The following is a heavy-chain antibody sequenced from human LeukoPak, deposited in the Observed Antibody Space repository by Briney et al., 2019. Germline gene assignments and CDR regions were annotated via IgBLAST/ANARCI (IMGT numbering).Heavy chain of an antibody. CDR3: ARVASLSGVDYYYYYMDV. V-gene: IGHV4-30-2*01. CDR1: GGSISSGGYY. Sequence: SETLSLTCTVSGGSISSGGYYWSWIRQPPGKGLEWIGYIYHSGSTYYNPSLKSRVTISVDRSKNQFSLKLSSVTAADTAVYYCARVASLSGVDYYYYYMDVWGKGTTVTVSS. J-gene: IGHJ6*03. D-gene: IGHD3-10*01. CDR2: IYHSGST.